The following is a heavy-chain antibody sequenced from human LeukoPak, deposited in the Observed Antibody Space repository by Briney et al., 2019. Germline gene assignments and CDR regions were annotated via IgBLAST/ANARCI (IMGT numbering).Heavy chain of an antibody. V-gene: IGHV3-23*01. CDR1: GFTFSSYA. CDR2: ISGSGGST. D-gene: IGHD3-22*01. CDR3: AKEYYYDSSGYYGGVAFDI. Sequence: GGSLRLPCAASGFTFSSYAMSWVRQAPGKGLEWVSAISGSGGSTYYADSVKGRFTISRDNSKNTLYLQMNSLRAEDTAVYYCAKEYYYDSSGYYGGVAFDIWGQGTMVTVSS. J-gene: IGHJ3*02.